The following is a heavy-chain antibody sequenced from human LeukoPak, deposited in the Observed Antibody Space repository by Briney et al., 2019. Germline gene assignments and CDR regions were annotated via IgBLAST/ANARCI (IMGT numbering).Heavy chain of an antibody. CDR2: IKQDGSEK. Sequence: GGSLRLSCAASGFTFSSYWMSWVRQAPGKGLEWVANIKQDGSEKYYVDSVKGRFTIPRDNAKNTLYLQMNRLRAEDTAVYYCAKDSRTTYDSSWLYYFDSWGQGTLVTVSS. D-gene: IGHD6-13*01. CDR1: GFTFSSYW. CDR3: AKDSRTTYDSSWLYYFDS. V-gene: IGHV3-7*03. J-gene: IGHJ4*02.